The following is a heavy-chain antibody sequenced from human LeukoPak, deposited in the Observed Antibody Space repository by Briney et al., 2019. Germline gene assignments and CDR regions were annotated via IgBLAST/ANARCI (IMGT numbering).Heavy chain of an antibody. CDR2: IYNGVPT. V-gene: IGHV4-4*09. Sequence: SETLSLICTASGAPISRFYWNWVRQPPGKGLEWIGNIYNGVPTFFNPSLKSGVTLSVDTSKTQFSLQLASVTAADTAVYYCVQTTGWPGFDYWGQGILVTVSS. J-gene: IGHJ4*02. D-gene: IGHD6-19*01. CDR3: VQTTGWPGFDY. CDR1: GAPISRFY.